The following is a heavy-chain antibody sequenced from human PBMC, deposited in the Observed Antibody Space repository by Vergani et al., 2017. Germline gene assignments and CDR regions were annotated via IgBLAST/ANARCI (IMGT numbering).Heavy chain of an antibody. V-gene: IGHV4-34*01. CDR3: ARCHYYDSSGYSY. J-gene: IGHJ4*02. Sequence: QVQLQQWGAGLLKPSETLSLTCAVYGGSFSGYYWSWIRQPPGKGLEWIGEINHSGRTNYNPSLKSRVTISVDTSKNQFSLKLSSVTAADTAVYYCARCHYYDSSGYSYWGQGTLVTVSS. D-gene: IGHD3-22*01. CDR1: GGSFSGYY. CDR2: INHSGRT.